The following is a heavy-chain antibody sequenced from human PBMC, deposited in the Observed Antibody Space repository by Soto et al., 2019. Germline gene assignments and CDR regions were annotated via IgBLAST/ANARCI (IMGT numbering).Heavy chain of an antibody. CDR1: GYTLTELS. D-gene: IGHD2-15*01. V-gene: IGHV1-24*01. J-gene: IGHJ5*02. Sequence: ASVKVSCKVSGYTLTELSMHWVRQAPGKGLEWMGGFDPEDGETIYAQKFQGRVTMTEDTSTDTAYMEPSSLRSEDTAVYYCATPAIYCSGGSCYSWGNWFDPWGQGTLVTVSS. CDR3: ATPAIYCSGGSCYSWGNWFDP. CDR2: FDPEDGET.